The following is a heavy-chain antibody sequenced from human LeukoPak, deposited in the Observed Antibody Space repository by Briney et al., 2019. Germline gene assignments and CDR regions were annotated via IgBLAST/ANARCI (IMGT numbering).Heavy chain of an antibody. Sequence: PGGALRLCCAASGFTFSSYAMSWVRRAPGKGLEWVSAISGSGGITYYADSVKGRFTISRDNSNNTLFLHLNSLRGEDTAVYYCTRNSGWYGLSWGQGTLVTVSS. CDR2: ISGSGGIT. J-gene: IGHJ1*01. CDR3: TRNSGWYGLS. CDR1: GFTFSSYA. V-gene: IGHV3-23*01. D-gene: IGHD6-19*01.